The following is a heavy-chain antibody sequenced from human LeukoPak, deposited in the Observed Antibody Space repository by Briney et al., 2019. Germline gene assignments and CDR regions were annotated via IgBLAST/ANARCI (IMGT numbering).Heavy chain of an antibody. D-gene: IGHD2-2*01. CDR1: GYTFTSYD. J-gene: IGHJ4*02. V-gene: IGHV1-69*13. CDR2: IIPIFGTA. Sequence: ASVKVSCKASGYTFTSYDINWVRQAPGQGLEWMGGIIPIFGTANYAQKFQGRVTITADESTSTAYMELSSLRSEDTAVYYCARDPIYCSSTSCKSRKGLDYWGQGTLVTVSS. CDR3: ARDPIYCSSTSCKSRKGLDY.